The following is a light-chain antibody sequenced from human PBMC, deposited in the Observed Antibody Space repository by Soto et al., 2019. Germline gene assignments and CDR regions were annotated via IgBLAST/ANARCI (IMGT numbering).Light chain of an antibody. CDR3: SSYAGSNNYV. Sequence: HSVLTQPPSASWSPGQSVTISCTGTSSDVGGYNYVSWYQQHPGKAPKLMIYEVSKRPSGVPDRFSGSKSGNTASLTVSGLQAEDEADYYCSSYAGSNNYVFGTGTKVTVL. J-gene: IGLJ1*01. CDR2: EVS. CDR1: SSDVGGYNY. V-gene: IGLV2-8*01.